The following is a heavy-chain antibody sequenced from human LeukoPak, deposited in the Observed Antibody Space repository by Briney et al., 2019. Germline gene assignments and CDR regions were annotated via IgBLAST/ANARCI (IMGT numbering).Heavy chain of an antibody. J-gene: IGHJ6*02. V-gene: IGHV3-33*08. CDR3: ARDPYPGGMDV. CDR2: IWYDGSNK. CDR1: GFTFSSYG. Sequence: GGSLRLSCSASGFTFSSYGMHWVRQAPGKGLEWVAVIWYDGSNKYYADSVKGRFTISRDNSKNTLYLQMNSLRAEDTAVYYCARDPYPGGMDVWGQGTTVTVSS.